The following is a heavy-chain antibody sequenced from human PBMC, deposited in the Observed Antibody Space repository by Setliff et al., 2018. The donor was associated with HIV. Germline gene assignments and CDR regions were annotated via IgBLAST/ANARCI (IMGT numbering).Heavy chain of an antibody. D-gene: IGHD6-19*01. CDR3: ARREGVRYTSGYYGGAFDI. CDR1: GGSMKPYY. V-gene: IGHV4-59*08. Sequence: KPSETLSLTCTVSGGSMKPYYWSWIRQPPGKGPEWIGFIYFNGVTDYNPSLKSRLIMSLDMSRNQVSLKMTSVTAADTAVYYCARREGVRYTSGYYGGAFDIWGQGTMVTVS. J-gene: IGHJ3*02. CDR2: IYFNGVT.